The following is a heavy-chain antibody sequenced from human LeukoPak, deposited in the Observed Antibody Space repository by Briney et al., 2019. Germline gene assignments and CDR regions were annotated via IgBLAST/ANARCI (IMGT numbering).Heavy chain of an antibody. V-gene: IGHV1-2*02. J-gene: IGHJ4*02. D-gene: IGHD3-22*01. CDR3: ARVAGYYFEGHFDF. CDR2: INPNSGGT. CDR1: GYTFTVYY. Sequence: ASVKVSCKASGYTFTVYYMHWVRQAPGQGLEWMGWINPNSGGTNYAQKFQGRVTLTRDTSISTAYMELSRLTSDDSAVYYCARVAGYYFEGHFDFWGQGTLVTVSS.